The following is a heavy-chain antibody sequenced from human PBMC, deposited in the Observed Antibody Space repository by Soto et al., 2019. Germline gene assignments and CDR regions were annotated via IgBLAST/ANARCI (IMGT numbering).Heavy chain of an antibody. CDR3: ARDGSSSTYDF. D-gene: IGHD6-13*01. J-gene: IGHJ4*02. CDR2: IYYSGST. V-gene: IGHV4-59*01. CDR1: GGSISTYF. Sequence: ETLSLTCTVSGGSISTYFWSWIRQPPGKGLEWIGDIYYSGSTNYNPSLKSRVTISVDTSKSQFSLKLSSVIAADTAVYYCARDGSSSTYDFWGQGALVTVSS.